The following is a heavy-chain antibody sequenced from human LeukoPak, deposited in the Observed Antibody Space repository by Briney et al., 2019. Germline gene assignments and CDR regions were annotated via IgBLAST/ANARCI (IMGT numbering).Heavy chain of an antibody. CDR1: GFAFSSYE. V-gene: IGHV3-48*03. Sequence: PGGSLRLSCAASGFAFSSYEVNWVRQAPGKGLEWVSYISSSGSTIYYADSVKGRFTISRDNAKNSLYLQMNSLRAEDTAVYYCCSYITIFGVVIPWGQGTLVTVSS. CDR2: ISSSGSTI. J-gene: IGHJ5*02. CDR3: CSYITIFGVVIP. D-gene: IGHD3-3*01.